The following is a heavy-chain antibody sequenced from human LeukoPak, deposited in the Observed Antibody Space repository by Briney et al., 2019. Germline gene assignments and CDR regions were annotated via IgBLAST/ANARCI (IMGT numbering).Heavy chain of an antibody. CDR1: GFTFSGYW. Sequence: GGSLRLSCVTSGFTFSGYWMHWVRQGPEKGLELVSRIDNDGHGIIYADSVKGRFTTSRDNVKNSLYLQMNSLRAEDTAVYYCASSGSPSPSFDYWGQGTLVTVSS. J-gene: IGHJ4*02. CDR3: ASSGSPSPSFDY. D-gene: IGHD1-26*01. V-gene: IGHV3-74*01. CDR2: IDNDGHGI.